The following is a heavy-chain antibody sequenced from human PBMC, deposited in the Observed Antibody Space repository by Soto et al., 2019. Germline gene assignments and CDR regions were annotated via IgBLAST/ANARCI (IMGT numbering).Heavy chain of an antibody. Sequence: ASVKVSCKASGYTFTSYGISWVRQAPGQGLEWMGWISAYNGNTNYAQKLQGRVTMTTDTSTSTAYMELSSLTSEDTAVYYCARGRGRRPLGYCSGGSCYSDDWFDPWGQGTLVTVSS. D-gene: IGHD2-15*01. CDR1: GYTFTSYG. V-gene: IGHV1-18*01. CDR2: ISAYNGNT. J-gene: IGHJ5*02. CDR3: ARGRGRRPLGYCSGGSCYSDDWFDP.